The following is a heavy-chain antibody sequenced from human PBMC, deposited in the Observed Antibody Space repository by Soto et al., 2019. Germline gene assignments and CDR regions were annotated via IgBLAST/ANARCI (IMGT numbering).Heavy chain of an antibody. Sequence: QVQLVESGGGVVQLGGPLGSPGQPLGSSLGGILCNWSRRAPGKGLEWVAVISYDGSNKYYADSVKGRFTISRDNSKNTLYLQMNSLRAEDTAVYYCARMGLLHGMDVWGQGTTVTVSS. CDR1: GSSLGGI. D-gene: IGHD2-15*01. V-gene: IGHV3-30-3*01. J-gene: IGHJ6*02. CDR2: ISYDGSNK. CDR3: ARMGLLHGMDV.